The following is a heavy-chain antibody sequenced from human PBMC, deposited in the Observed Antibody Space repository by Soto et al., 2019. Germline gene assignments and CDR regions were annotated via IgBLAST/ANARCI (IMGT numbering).Heavy chain of an antibody. V-gene: IGHV3-23*01. CDR3: AKDRFCSGGSCYTDY. J-gene: IGHJ4*02. Sequence: GGSLRLSCAASGFIFSSFAMSWVRQAPGKGLEWVSTISGSDGSTYYADSVQGRFTISRDNSKNTLSLQMNSLRAEDTAVYYCAKDRFCSGGSCYTDYWGQGTLVTVSS. CDR1: GFIFSSFA. CDR2: ISGSDGST. D-gene: IGHD2-15*01.